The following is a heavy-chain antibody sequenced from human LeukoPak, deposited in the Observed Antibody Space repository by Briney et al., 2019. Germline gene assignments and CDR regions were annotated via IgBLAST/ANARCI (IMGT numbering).Heavy chain of an antibody. J-gene: IGHJ4*02. CDR3: ARGLRQLVYFDY. CDR2: IHYSGST. V-gene: IGHV4-39*01. D-gene: IGHD6-6*01. Sequence: PSETLSLTCTVSGGSISSSSYYWGWIRQPPGKGLEWIGSIHYSGSTYYNPSLKSRVTISVDTSKNQFSLKLSSVTAADTAVYYCARGLRQLVYFDYWGQGTLVTVSS. CDR1: GGSISSSSYY.